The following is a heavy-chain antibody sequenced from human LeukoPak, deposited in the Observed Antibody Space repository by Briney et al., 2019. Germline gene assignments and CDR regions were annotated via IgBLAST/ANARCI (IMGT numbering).Heavy chain of an antibody. D-gene: IGHD6-19*01. CDR2: ISYDGSNK. V-gene: IGHV3-30-3*01. J-gene: IGHJ4*02. CDR1: GFTFSSYA. CDR3: ARGGGSSGWSMRFDY. Sequence: GRSLRLSCAASGFTFSSYAMHWVRQAPGKGLEWVAVISYDGSNKYYADSVKGRFTISRDNSKNTLYLQMNSLRAEDTAVYYCARGGGSSGWSMRFDYWGQGTLVTVSS.